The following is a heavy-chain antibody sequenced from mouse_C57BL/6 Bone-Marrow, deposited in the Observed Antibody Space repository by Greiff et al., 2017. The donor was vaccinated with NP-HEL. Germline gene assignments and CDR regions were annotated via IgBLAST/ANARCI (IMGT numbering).Heavy chain of an antibody. CDR3: AEGARGFAY. CDR1: GYTFTDYT. D-gene: IGHD3-3*01. Sequence: VQLQQSGPELVKPGASVKMSCKASGYTFTDYTMHWVKQSHGKSLEWIGYINPNNGGTSYNQKFKGKATLTVNTSSSTAYMELRSLTSEDSAVYYYAEGARGFAYWGQGTLVTVSA. CDR2: INPNNGGT. J-gene: IGHJ3*01. V-gene: IGHV1-22*01.